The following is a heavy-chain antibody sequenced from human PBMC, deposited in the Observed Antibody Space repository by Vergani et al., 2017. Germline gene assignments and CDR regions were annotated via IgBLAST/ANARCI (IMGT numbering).Heavy chain of an antibody. J-gene: IGHJ4*02. V-gene: IGHV3-30*02. CDR3: AKEGGGYCSGGTCYPEY. CDR1: GFTFNSYG. D-gene: IGHD2-15*01. CDR2: IRSDESRR. Sequence: QVQSAESGGGVVQPGGSLRLYCAASGFTFNSYGMHWVRQAPGKGLEWVASIRSDESRRYYGDSMEGPFTISRDNSKNTLYLQMKSLRPEDTAVYYCAKEGGGYCSGGTCYPEYWGQGTLVIVSS.